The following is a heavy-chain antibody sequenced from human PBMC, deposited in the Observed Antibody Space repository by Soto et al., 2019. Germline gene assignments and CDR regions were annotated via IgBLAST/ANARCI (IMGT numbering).Heavy chain of an antibody. Sequence: QVQLVESGGGVVQPGRSLRLSCAASGFTFSSYGMHWVRQAPGKGLEWVAVISDDGSNKYYADSVKGRFTISRDNSKNTLYLQMNGLRAEDTAVYYCAKDLWEWATVVTRVDYWGQGTMVTVSS. D-gene: IGHD3-3*01. V-gene: IGHV3-30*18. CDR3: AKDLWEWATVVTRVDY. CDR1: GFTFSSYG. J-gene: IGHJ4*02. CDR2: ISDDGSNK.